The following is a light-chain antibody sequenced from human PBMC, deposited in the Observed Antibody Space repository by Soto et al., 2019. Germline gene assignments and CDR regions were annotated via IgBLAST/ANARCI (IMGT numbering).Light chain of an antibody. V-gene: IGKV1-33*01. J-gene: IGKJ1*01. CDR2: DAS. CDR3: QQYNSYSPT. CDR1: QDISNY. Sequence: DIQMTQSPSSLSASVGDRVTITCQASQDISNYLNWYQQKPGKPPKLLIYDASNLETGVPSRFSGSGSGTDFTFTISSLQPEDIATYYCQQYNSYSPTFGQGTKVEIK.